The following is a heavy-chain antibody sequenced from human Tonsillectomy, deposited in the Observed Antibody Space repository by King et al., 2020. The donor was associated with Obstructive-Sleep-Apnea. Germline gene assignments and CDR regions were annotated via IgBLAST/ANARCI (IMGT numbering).Heavy chain of an antibody. V-gene: IGHV4-34*12. CDR1: GGSFSGYY. D-gene: IGHD1-26*01. CDR3: ARKYYDPDYWYIDL. J-gene: IGHJ2*01. Sequence: VQLQQWGAGLVKPSETLSLTCAVYGGSFSGYYWSWIRQPPGKGLEWIGEIIHSGSTNYNPSLKSRVTISVDTSKIQFSLKLSSMTAADTAVYYCARKYYDPDYWYIDLWGRGTLVTVSS. CDR2: IIHSGST.